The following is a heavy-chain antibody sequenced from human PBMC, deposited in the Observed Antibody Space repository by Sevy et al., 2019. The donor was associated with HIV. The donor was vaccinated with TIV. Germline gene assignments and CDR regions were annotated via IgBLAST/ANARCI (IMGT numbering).Heavy chain of an antibody. CDR1: GFTFSKYS. J-gene: IGHJ4*02. Sequence: GGSLRLSCAASGFTFSKYSMSWVRQPPGKGLGWVSTLSFGCGEINYADSVKGRFTISRDNSKSSVYLHMNNLRPEDTAVYYCAREGCTKPHDYWGQGTLVTVSS. CDR3: AREGCTKPHDY. CDR2: LSFGCGEI. V-gene: IGHV3-23*01. D-gene: IGHD2-8*01.